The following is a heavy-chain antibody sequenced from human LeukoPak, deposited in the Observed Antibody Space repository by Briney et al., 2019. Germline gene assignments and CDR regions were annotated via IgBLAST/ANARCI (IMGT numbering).Heavy chain of an antibody. V-gene: IGHV4-59*01. Sequence: PSETLSLTCTVSGGSISSYQWSWIRQPPGKGLEWIGNIYYSGSTNYNPSLKSRVTISVDTSKNQFSLKLSSVTAADTAVYYCAREEHLAGYYYGMDVWGQGTTVTVSS. CDR3: AREEHLAGYYYGMDV. D-gene: IGHD1/OR15-1a*01. CDR2: IYYSGST. J-gene: IGHJ6*02. CDR1: GGSISSYQ.